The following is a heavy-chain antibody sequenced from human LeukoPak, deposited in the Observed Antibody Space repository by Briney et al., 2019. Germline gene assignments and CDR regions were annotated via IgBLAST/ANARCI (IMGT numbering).Heavy chain of an antibody. Sequence: ASVKVSCKASGYTFTSYAMNWVRQAPGQGLEWMGIINPSGGSTSYAQKFQGRVTMTRDTSTSTVYMELSSLRSEDTAVYYCARVRFSRYSSSDVLNWFDPWGQGTLVTVSS. D-gene: IGHD6-6*01. CDR2: INPSGGST. J-gene: IGHJ5*02. CDR1: GYTFTSYA. V-gene: IGHV1-46*01. CDR3: ARVRFSRYSSSDVLNWFDP.